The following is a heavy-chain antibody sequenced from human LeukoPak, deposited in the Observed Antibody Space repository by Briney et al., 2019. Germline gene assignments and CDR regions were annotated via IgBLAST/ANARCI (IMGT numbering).Heavy chain of an antibody. D-gene: IGHD3-22*01. J-gene: IGHJ2*01. CDR3: ARALEDYYDTSGSPVWYFDL. Sequence: GASVKVSCKASGYASTSYGISWVRQAPGQGLEWMGGISAYNGNTNYAQKLQGRVTMTTDTSTSTGYMELTSLRSDDPAVYYSARALEDYYDTSGSPVWYFDLWGRGTLVTVSS. V-gene: IGHV1-18*01. CDR1: GYASTSYG. CDR2: ISAYNGNT.